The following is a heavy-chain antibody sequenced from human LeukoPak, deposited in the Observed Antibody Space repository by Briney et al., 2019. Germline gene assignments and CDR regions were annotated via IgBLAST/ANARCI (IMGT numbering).Heavy chain of an antibody. CDR3: AKAGSHSYFDK. D-gene: IGHD1-26*01. Sequence: GGSLRLSCSASGFTFSRYAMHWVRQAPGKGLEYVSGVTSNGGSTYYADSVKGRFTISRDNSKNTLYLQMNSLRAEDTAVYFCAKAGSHSYFDKWGQGALVTVSA. V-gene: IGHV3-64*04. CDR2: VTSNGGST. J-gene: IGHJ4*02. CDR1: GFTFSRYA.